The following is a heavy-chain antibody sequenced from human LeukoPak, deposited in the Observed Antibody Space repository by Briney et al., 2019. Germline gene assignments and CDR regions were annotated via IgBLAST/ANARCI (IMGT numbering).Heavy chain of an antibody. CDR1: GGSISSYY. V-gene: IGHV4-59*01. D-gene: IGHD5-18*01. Sequence: PSETLSLTCTVSGGSISSYYWSWIRQPPGKGLEWIGYIYYSGSTNYNPSLKSRVTILVDTSKNQFSLKLSSVTAADTAVYYCARVYSYGGGYFDYWGQGTLVTVSS. J-gene: IGHJ4*02. CDR3: ARVYSYGGGYFDY. CDR2: IYYSGST.